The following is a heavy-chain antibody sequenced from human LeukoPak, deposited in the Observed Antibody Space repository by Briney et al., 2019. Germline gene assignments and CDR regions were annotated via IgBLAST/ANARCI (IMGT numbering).Heavy chain of an antibody. D-gene: IGHD6-19*01. Sequence: GGSLKLSCAASGFIFSDSVMFWVRQASGKGLEWVGRIRIKPGSYATTYAASVKDRFTISRDDSKNMAYLQMNSLKTEDTAVYYCTRAVSGTWGFDLWGQGILVTVSS. J-gene: IGHJ4*02. CDR3: TRAVSGTWGFDL. CDR2: IRIKPGSYAT. V-gene: IGHV3-73*01. CDR1: GFIFSDSV.